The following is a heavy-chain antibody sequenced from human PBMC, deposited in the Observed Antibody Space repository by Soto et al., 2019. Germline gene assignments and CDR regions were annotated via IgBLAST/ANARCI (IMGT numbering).Heavy chain of an antibody. D-gene: IGHD4-4*01. V-gene: IGHV1-69*06. J-gene: IGHJ6*02. CDR3: ASLKMTKATTSYYGMDV. CDR1: GGTFSSYA. Sequence: SVKVSCKASGGTFSSYAISWVRQAPGQGLEWMGGIIPIFGTANYAQKFQGRVTITADKSTSTAYMELSSLRSEDTAVYYCASLKMTKATTSYYGMDVWGPGPTVTVSS. CDR2: IIPIFGTA.